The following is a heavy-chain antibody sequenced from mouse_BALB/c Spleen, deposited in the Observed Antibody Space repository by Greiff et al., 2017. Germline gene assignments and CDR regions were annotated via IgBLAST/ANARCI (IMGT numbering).Heavy chain of an antibody. CDR3: ARTKDDDAWFAY. J-gene: IGHJ3*01. V-gene: IGHV5-6*01. CDR2: ISSGGSYT. Sequence: EVKLVESGGDLVKPGGSLKISCAASGFTFSSYGMSWVRQTPDKRLEWVATISSGGSYTYYPDSVKGRFTISRDNAKNTLYLQMSSLKSEDTAMYYCARTKDDDAWFAYGGEGTLVTVSA. D-gene: IGHD2-4*01. CDR1: GFTFSSYG.